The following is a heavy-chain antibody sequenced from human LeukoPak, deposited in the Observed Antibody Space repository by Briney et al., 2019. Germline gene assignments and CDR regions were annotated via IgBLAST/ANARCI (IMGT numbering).Heavy chain of an antibody. CDR1: GFTFSICA. V-gene: IGHV3-23*01. J-gene: IGHJ4*02. D-gene: IGHD3-10*01. CDR3: ARDLSYYGSGSYYFDY. Sequence: PGGSLRLSCAASGFTFSICAMSWVRQAPGKGLEWVSGISGSGGSTYYTDSVKGRFTISRDNSKNMVYLEMNSLRAEDTAVYYCARDLSYYGSGSYYFDYWGQGTLVTVSS. CDR2: ISGSGGST.